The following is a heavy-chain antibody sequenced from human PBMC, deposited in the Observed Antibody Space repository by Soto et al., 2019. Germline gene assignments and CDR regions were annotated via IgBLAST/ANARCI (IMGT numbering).Heavy chain of an antibody. Sequence: QVQLVQSGAEVKKPGASVKVSCKASGYTFTSYGISWVRQAPGQGLEWMGWISAYNGNTNYAQKLQGRVTMTTDTATSTAYMELRSLRSDDTAVYYCARVLDYYDSSGYYYGGDYWGQGTLVTVSS. V-gene: IGHV1-18*01. D-gene: IGHD3-22*01. J-gene: IGHJ4*02. CDR2: ISAYNGNT. CDR1: GYTFTSYG. CDR3: ARVLDYYDSSGYYYGGDY.